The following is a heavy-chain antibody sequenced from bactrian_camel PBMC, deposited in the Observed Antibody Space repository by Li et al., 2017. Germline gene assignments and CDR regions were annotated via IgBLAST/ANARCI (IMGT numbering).Heavy chain of an antibody. Sequence: VQLVESGGGSVQTGGSLRLSCVASGYYYTRNCMGWFRQIPDKEREGVAGIESDGSTSYADSVKGRFTISQDSVKNILYLRMHDLKPEDTAMYYCAADPRFSYCTADYFTDTRDFNYWGQGTQVTVS. J-gene: IGHJ6*01. V-gene: IGHV3S53*01. CDR3: AADPRFSYCTADYFTDTRDFNY. D-gene: IGHD3*01. CDR2: IESDGST. CDR1: GYYYTRNC.